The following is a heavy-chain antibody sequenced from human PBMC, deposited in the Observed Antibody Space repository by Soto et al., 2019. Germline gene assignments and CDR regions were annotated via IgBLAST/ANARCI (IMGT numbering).Heavy chain of an antibody. CDR2: IYYSGST. J-gene: IGHJ6*02. CDR3: ARCFMVRGVNAYYYGMDV. Sequence: QVQLQESGPGLMKPSQTLSLTCTVSGGSISSGDYYWSWIRQHPGKGLEWIGYIYYSGSTYYSPSLKSRVTISIDMSKNQCSLKLSSVTAADTAVYYCARCFMVRGVNAYYYGMDVWGQGTTVTVSS. CDR1: GGSISSGDYY. V-gene: IGHV4-31*03. D-gene: IGHD3-10*01.